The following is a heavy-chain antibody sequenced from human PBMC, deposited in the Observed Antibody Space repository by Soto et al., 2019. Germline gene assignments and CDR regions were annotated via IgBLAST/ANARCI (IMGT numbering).Heavy chain of an antibody. CDR3: ARRYGSAIDY. CDR1: GGSISSYY. D-gene: IGHD1-26*01. V-gene: IGHV4-59*08. CDR2: IYYSGST. J-gene: IGHJ4*02. Sequence: SETLSLTCTVSGGSISSYYWSWIRQPPGKGLEWIGYIYYSGSTNYNPSLKSRVTISVDTSNNQFSLKLSSVTAADTAVYYCARRYGSAIDYWGQGTLVTVSS.